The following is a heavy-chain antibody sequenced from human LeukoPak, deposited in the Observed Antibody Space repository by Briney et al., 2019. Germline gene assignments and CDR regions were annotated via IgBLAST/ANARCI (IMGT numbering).Heavy chain of an antibody. CDR3: ARDETYCGGDCYSYY. D-gene: IGHD2-21*01. V-gene: IGHV1-18*01. Sequence: ASVKVSXKASGYSLTSFGINWVRQAPGQGLEWMGWISAYNGNTNYAEKLQGRVTMTTDTSTNTAFMELRNLRSDDTAVYYCARDETYCGGDCYSYYWGQGTLVTVSS. CDR1: GYSLTSFG. CDR2: ISAYNGNT. J-gene: IGHJ4*02.